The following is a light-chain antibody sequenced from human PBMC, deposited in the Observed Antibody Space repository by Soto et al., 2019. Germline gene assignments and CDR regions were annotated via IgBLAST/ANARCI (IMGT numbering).Light chain of an antibody. V-gene: IGKV3-15*01. CDR2: AAS. CDR1: ESVTSS. J-gene: IGKJ1*01. CDR3: QQYNIWPLWT. Sequence: EIVMTQSAATLSVSPGDRATLSCRASESVTSSLAWYHQKPGQPPRLLIYAASTRATDVPARFSGGGSETEFTLTISSLQSEDFAVYFCQQYNIWPLWTFGQGTKVDIK.